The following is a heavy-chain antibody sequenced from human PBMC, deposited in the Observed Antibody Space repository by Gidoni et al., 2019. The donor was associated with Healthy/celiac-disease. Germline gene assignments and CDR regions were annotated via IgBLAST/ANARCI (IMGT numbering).Heavy chain of an antibody. CDR3: ARLHGELWRHDAFDI. CDR2: IYYRGST. V-gene: IGHV4-39*01. CDR1: GGSISSSSYY. Sequence: QLQLQESGPGLVKPSETLSLTCTVSGGSISSSSYYWGWIRQPPGKGLEWIGSIYYRGSTYYNPSLKSRVTISVDTSKNQFSLKLSSVTAADTAVYYCARLHGELWRHDAFDIWGQGTMVTVSS. D-gene: IGHD3-10*01. J-gene: IGHJ3*02.